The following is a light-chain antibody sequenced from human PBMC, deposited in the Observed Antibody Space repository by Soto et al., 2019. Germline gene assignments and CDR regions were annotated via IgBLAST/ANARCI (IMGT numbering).Light chain of an antibody. J-gene: IGKJ1*01. V-gene: IGKV3-15*01. CDR2: GAS. Sequence: EIVMTQSPATLAVSPGERATLSCRASQSVRINVAWYQQKNGQAPRLLVHGASTRASGIPDRFSGSGSGTEFTLTISSLQSEDFAVYYCQEYSKWPSRTFGPGTKVDIK. CDR3: QEYSKWPSRT. CDR1: QSVRIN.